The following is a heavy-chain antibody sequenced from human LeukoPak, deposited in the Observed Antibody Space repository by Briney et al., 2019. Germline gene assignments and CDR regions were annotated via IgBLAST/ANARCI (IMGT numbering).Heavy chain of an antibody. CDR2: ISYDGSNK. D-gene: IGHD2-2*01. V-gene: IGHV3-30*18. J-gene: IGHJ4*02. CDR1: GFTFSSYG. Sequence: GGSLRLSCAASGFTFSSYGMHWVRQAPGKGLEGVAVISYDGSNKYYADSVKGRFTISRDNSKNTLYLQMNSLRAEDTAVYYCAKEYEVVPAAMLAPIDYWGQGTLVTVSS. CDR3: AKEYEVVPAAMLAPIDY.